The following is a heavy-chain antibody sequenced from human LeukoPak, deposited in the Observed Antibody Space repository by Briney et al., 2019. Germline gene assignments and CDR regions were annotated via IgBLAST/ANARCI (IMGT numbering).Heavy chain of an antibody. Sequence: PGGSVRLSCAASGFSLSSYAMSWVRQAPGKGLEWVSAISSTDAGTYHADSVRGRFTISRDSSKNTLYLQMNSLRAEDAAVYYCAKAPVTSCRGAYCYPFDYWGQGTLVTVSS. CDR2: ISSTDAGT. CDR3: AKAPVTSCRGAYCYPFDY. V-gene: IGHV3-23*01. J-gene: IGHJ4*02. D-gene: IGHD2-21*01. CDR1: GFSLSSYA.